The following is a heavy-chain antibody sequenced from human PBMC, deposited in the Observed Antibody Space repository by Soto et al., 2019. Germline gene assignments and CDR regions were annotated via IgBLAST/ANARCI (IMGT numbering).Heavy chain of an antibody. V-gene: IGHV1-3*05. CDR3: ARSMVVVTALDY. CDR2: INAGNGNT. D-gene: IGHD2-21*02. J-gene: IGHJ4*02. Sequence: QVQLVQSGAEEKKPGASVKVSCKASGYTFTSYAMHWVRQAPGQRLEWMGWINAGNGNTKYSQKFQGRVIITRDTSASTAYMELSSLRSEDTAVYYCARSMVVVTALDYWGQVTLVSVSS. CDR1: GYTFTSYA.